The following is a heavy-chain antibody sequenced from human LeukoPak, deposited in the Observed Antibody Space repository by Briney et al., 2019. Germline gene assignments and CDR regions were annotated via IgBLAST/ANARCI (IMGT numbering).Heavy chain of an antibody. CDR3: VRAPQEGRDSLTGIQGVNWFHP. CDR1: GYNFTNYD. D-gene: IGHD3-9*01. Sequence: ASAKVSCKASGYNFTNYDINWVRQATGHGPEWIGWMNPNSGNTGYAQRFQGRVDLTRDTSISTAYMDLSSLRSGDTAVYHCVRAPQEGRDSLTGIQGVNWFHPWGQGTLVTVFS. J-gene: IGHJ5*02. V-gene: IGHV1-8*01. CDR2: MNPNSGNT.